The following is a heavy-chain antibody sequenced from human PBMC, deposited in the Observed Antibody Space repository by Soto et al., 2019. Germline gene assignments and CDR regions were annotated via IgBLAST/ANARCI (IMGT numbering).Heavy chain of an antibody. V-gene: IGHV3-30*04. J-gene: IGHJ4*02. CDR3: ARGHSSGWFYFDY. CDR1: GFTFSSYA. Sequence: QVRLVESGGGVVQPGRSLRLSCAASGFTFSSYAIHWVRQAPGKGLEWVAVISSDGSNKVYADSVKGRFTISRDNSKNTLYLQMYSLRPEDTAVYYCARGHSSGWFYFDYWGQGTLVTVSS. D-gene: IGHD6-19*01. CDR2: ISSDGSNK.